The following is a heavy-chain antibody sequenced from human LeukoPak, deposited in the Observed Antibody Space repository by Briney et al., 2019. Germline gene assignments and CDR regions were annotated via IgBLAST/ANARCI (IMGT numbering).Heavy chain of an antibody. V-gene: IGHV4-34*01. J-gene: IGHJ4*02. D-gene: IGHD1-26*01. CDR2: INHSGST. CDR1: GGSFSGYY. Sequence: SETLSLTCAVYGGSFSGYYWSWIRQPPGKGLEWIGEINHSGSTNYNPSLKSRVTISVDTSRNQFSLKVNSVTASDTAVYYCVRDRELYYWGQGILVTVSS. CDR3: VRDRELYY.